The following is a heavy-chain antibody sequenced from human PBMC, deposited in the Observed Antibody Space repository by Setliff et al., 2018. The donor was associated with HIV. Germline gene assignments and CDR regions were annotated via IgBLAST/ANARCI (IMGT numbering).Heavy chain of an antibody. Sequence: SXKVXXXASKGTXXTYRFTWVRQAPGQGLEWXXRIIPILGTAXXAQNFQGRLTIXXDKSTSTTYMELSSLRSEDTAIYYCARDRVPYSSSPSALDPWGQGTQVTVSS. CDR2: IIPILGTA. CDR1: KGTXXTYR. J-gene: IGHJ5*02. D-gene: IGHD2-2*01. CDR3: ARDRVPYSSSPSALDP. V-gene: IGHV1-69*08.